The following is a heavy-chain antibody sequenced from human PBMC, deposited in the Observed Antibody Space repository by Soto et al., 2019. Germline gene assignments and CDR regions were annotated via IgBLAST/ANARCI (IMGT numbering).Heavy chain of an antibody. J-gene: IGHJ4*02. Sequence: QVHLQESGPGQVRPSQTLSLSCSVSGGSISRGAYFWTWIRQFPGKGLEWIAYISYTGATYYNPSLKRRVTILADTSKNQVSRKLNAVTSADTAVYYCARGGPVSVSPAWQLLGYFDYWGQGTLATVSS. CDR1: GGSISRGAYF. CDR2: ISYTGAT. D-gene: IGHD2-15*01. CDR3: ARGGPVSVSPAWQLLGYFDY. V-gene: IGHV4-31*03.